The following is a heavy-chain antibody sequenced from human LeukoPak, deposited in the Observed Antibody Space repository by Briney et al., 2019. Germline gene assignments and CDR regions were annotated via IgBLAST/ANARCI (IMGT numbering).Heavy chain of an antibody. CDR2: ISSSSSYI. D-gene: IGHD4-23*01. Sequence: GGSLRLSCAASGFTFSSYSMNWVRQAPGKGLEWVSSISSSSSYIYYADSVKGRFTISRDNAKNSLYLQMNSLRAEDTAVYYCARVDYGGPPYYFDYWGQGTLVTVSS. V-gene: IGHV3-21*01. CDR3: ARVDYGGPPYYFDY. J-gene: IGHJ4*02. CDR1: GFTFSSYS.